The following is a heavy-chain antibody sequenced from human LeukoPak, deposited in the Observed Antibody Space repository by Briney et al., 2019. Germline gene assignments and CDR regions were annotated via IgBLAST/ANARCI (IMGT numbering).Heavy chain of an antibody. CDR1: GGSISSYY. Sequence: SETLSLTCTVSGGSISSYYWSWIRQPPGKGLEWIGYIYYSGSTNYNPSLKSRVTISVDTSKKQFSRKLSSVTAADTAGYYCARTDGFFRHGNEQWLVPFDYWGQGTLVTVSS. V-gene: IGHV4-59*08. CDR3: ARTDGFFRHGNEQWLVPFDY. J-gene: IGHJ4*02. D-gene: IGHD6-19*01. CDR2: IYYSGST.